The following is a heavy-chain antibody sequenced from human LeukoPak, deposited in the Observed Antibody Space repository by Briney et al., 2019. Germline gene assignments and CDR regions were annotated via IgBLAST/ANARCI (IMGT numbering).Heavy chain of an antibody. V-gene: IGHV1-69*04. CDR1: GGTFCSYA. CDR2: IIPIFGIA. CDR3: ASRCTNGVCTDWYFDL. J-gene: IGHJ2*01. Sequence: SVKVSCKASGGTFCSYAISWVRQAPGQGLEWMGRIIPIFGIANYAQKFQGRVTITADKSTSTAYMELSSLRSEDMAVYYCASRCTNGVCTDWYFDLWGRGTLVTVSS. D-gene: IGHD2-8*01.